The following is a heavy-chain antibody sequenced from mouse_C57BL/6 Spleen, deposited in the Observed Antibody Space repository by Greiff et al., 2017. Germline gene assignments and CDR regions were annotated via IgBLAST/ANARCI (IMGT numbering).Heavy chain of an antibody. D-gene: IGHD2-5*01. CDR3: VRPQSNYEPLLFAY. Sequence: EVKLMESGGGLVQPKGSLKLSCAASGFSFNTYAMNWVRQAPGKGLEWVARIRSKSNNYATYYADSVKDRFTISRDDSESMLYLQMNNLKTEDTAMYYCVRPQSNYEPLLFAYWGQGTLVTVSA. CDR2: IRSKSNNYAT. J-gene: IGHJ3*01. CDR1: GFSFNTYA. V-gene: IGHV10-1*01.